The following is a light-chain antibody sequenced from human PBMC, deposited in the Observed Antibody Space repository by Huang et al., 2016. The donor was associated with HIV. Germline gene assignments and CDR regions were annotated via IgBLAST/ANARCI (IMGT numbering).Light chain of an antibody. CDR3: MQGTHWPPT. J-gene: IGKJ1*01. Sequence: DVVMNQSPLSLPVTLGEPASISCRSSQSLVHSDGNTYLNWFQQRPGQSPRRLIYKVSTPSSGVPNRFIGSGSGTDFTLKISRVEAEDVGVYYCMQGTHWPPTFGQGTKVEIK. CDR1: QSLVHSDGNTY. CDR2: KVS. V-gene: IGKV2-30*02.